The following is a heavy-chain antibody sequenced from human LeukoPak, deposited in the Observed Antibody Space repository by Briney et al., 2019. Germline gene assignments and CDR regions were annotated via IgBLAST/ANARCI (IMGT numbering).Heavy chain of an antibody. CDR2: IYYSGST. CDR3: ARALQYSFLTCYYYGMDV. CDR1: GGSISSSSYY. Sequence: SETLSLTCTVSGGSISSSSYYWGWIRQPPGKGLEWIGSIYYSGSTYYNPSLKSRVTISVDTSKNQFSLKLSSVTAADTAVYYCARALQYSFLTCYYYGMDVWGQGTTVTVSS. J-gene: IGHJ6*02. V-gene: IGHV4-39*01. D-gene: IGHD4-11*01.